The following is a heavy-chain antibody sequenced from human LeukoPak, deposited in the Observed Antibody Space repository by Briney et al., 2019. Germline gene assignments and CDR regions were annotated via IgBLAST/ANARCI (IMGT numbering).Heavy chain of an antibody. D-gene: IGHD3/OR15-3a*01. J-gene: IGHJ4*02. CDR3: AKDNSASVPVWTGEFLGS. CDR1: GFTFSTYA. V-gene: IGHV3-23*01. CDR2: TTGSGGNT. Sequence: GGSLRLSCAASGFTFSTYAMSWVRQAPGKGLEWVSTTTGSGGNTYYAASVRGRFTMSRDNSKNTLYLQMNSLRAEDTAVYYCAKDNSASVPVWTGEFLGSWGQGTLVTVSS.